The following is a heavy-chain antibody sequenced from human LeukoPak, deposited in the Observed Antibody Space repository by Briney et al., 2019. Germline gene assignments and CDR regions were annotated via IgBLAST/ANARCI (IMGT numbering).Heavy chain of an antibody. CDR3: ARGWGPAYCGGDCHRHFDY. D-gene: IGHD2-21*02. CDR2: VSHSGST. V-gene: IGHV4-34*01. CDR1: GGSFSGYF. J-gene: IGHJ4*02. Sequence: PSETLSLTCAVYGGSFSGYFWRWIRQPPGKGLQWIGDVSHSGSTNYDPSLKNRGTISVDMSKSQFSLKLNSMTASHTALYYCARGWGPAYCGGDCHRHFDYWGQGTLVTVSS.